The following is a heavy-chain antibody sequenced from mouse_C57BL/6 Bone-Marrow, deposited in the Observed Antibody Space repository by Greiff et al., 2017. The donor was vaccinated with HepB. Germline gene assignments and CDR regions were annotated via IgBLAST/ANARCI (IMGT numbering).Heavy chain of an antibody. J-gene: IGHJ2*01. V-gene: IGHV5-12*01. CDR2: ISNGGGST. CDR3: ARPYSNYGFFDY. Sequence: VKLVESGGGLVQPGGSLKLSCAASGFTFSDYYMYWVRQTPEKRLEWVAYISNGGGSTYYPDTVKGRFTISRDNAKNTLYLQMSRLKSEDTAMYYCARPYSNYGFFDYWGQGTTLTVSS. D-gene: IGHD2-5*01. CDR1: GFTFSDYY.